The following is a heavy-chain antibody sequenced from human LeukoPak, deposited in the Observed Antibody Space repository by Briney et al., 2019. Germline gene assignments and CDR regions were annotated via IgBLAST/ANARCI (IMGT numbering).Heavy chain of an antibody. CDR2: ITSSGDDI. CDR3: ASDIVATSGDF. V-gene: IGHV3-11*01. J-gene: IGHJ4*02. Sequence: GGSLRLSCAASGFSFSDYYMSWIRQAPGKGLEWVAYITSSGDDIYYADSVKGRFTISRDNAKNALFLRMNSLRVEDTATYYCASDIVATSGDFWGQETLVSVSS. CDR1: GFSFSDYY. D-gene: IGHD5-12*01.